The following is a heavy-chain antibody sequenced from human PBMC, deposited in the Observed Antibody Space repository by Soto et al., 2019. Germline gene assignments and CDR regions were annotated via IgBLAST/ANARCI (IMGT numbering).Heavy chain of an antibody. CDR3: AAQGPYYDILTGYYNVTAFDI. V-gene: IGHV3-30*03. CDR1: GFTFSSYG. D-gene: IGHD3-9*01. J-gene: IGHJ3*02. Sequence: GGSLRLSCAASGFTFSSYGMHWVRQAPGKGLEWVAVISYDGSNKYYADSVKGRFTISRDNSKNMLYLQMNSLRAEDTAVYYCAAQGPYYDILTGYYNVTAFDIWGQGTMVTVSS. CDR2: ISYDGSNK.